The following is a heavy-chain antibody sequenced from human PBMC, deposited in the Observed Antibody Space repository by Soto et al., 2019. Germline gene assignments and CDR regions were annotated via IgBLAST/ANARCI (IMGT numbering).Heavy chain of an antibody. CDR1: GFSLTSGVVG. D-gene: IGHD6-13*01. V-gene: IGHV2-5*01. CDR2: IYWNDEK. J-gene: IGHJ6*02. CDR3: AHRLPGPSGYDV. Sequence: SGPKLVNPTQTLTLTCTFSGFSLTSGVVGVGLIRQPPGEALEWLALIYWNDEKYYNPSLRNRLTITRDTSKNQVVLTKTNMDPVDTATYYCAHRLPGPSGYDVWGQGTTVTVSS.